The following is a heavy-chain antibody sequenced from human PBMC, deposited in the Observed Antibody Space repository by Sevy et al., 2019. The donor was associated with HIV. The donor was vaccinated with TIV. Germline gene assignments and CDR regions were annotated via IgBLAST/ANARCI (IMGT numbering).Heavy chain of an antibody. CDR2: IKEDGSAK. V-gene: IGHV3-7*01. Sequence: GGSLRLSCAASRFTFKTYWMSWVRQAPGKGLEWVGNIKEDGSAKYYADSVRGRFTISRDNAKNSLYLQMSSLRVEDTAVYYCASDSPGYGGYSYWGQGTLVTVSS. J-gene: IGHJ4*01. CDR3: ASDSPGYGGYSY. CDR1: RFTFKTYW. D-gene: IGHD1-26*01.